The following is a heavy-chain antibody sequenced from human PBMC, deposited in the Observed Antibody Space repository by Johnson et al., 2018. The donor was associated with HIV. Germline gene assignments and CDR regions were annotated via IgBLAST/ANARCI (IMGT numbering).Heavy chain of an antibody. CDR3: ARENDAFDI. CDR1: GFTFDDYG. J-gene: IGHJ3*02. Sequence: VQLVESGGGVVRPGGSLRLSCAASGFTFDDYGMSWVRQATVKGLEWVSAIGTAGDTYYPGSVKGRFTISRENAKNSLYLQMNSLRAGDTAVYYCARENDAFDIGGQGTMVTVSS. CDR2: IGTAGDT. V-gene: IGHV3-13*01.